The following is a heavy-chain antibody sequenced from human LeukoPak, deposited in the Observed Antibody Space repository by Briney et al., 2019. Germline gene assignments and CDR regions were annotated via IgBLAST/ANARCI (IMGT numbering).Heavy chain of an antibody. CDR3: TTDEDWNYARKDV. J-gene: IGHJ6*02. CDR1: GFTFSSYW. V-gene: IGHV3-15*04. Sequence: GGSLRLSCAASGFTFSSYWMSWVRQVPGKGLEWVGQTVSEIDGGTTDYAAPVKGRFTISRDDSKSTLYLQMNSLKIEDTAVYYCTTDEDWNYARKDVWGQGATVIVSS. D-gene: IGHD1-7*01. CDR2: TVSEIDGGTT.